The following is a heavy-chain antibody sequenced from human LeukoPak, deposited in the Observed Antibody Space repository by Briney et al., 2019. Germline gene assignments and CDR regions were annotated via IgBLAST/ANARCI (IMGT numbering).Heavy chain of an antibody. CDR3: ASGSYNWGGYYFDY. J-gene: IGHJ4*02. V-gene: IGHV4-4*07. CDR2: IYTSGST. D-gene: IGHD1-26*01. CDR1: GGSISSYY. Sequence: SETLSLTCTVSGGSISSYYWSWIRQPAGKGLEWIGRIYTSGSTNYNPSLKSRVTISVDTSKNQFSLKLSSVTAADTAVYYCASGSYNWGGYYFDYWGQGTPVTVSS.